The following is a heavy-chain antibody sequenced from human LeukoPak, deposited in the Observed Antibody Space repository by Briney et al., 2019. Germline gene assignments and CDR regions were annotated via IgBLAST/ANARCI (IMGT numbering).Heavy chain of an antibody. CDR1: GGSISSYY. D-gene: IGHD4-11*01. J-gene: IGHJ4*02. Sequence: SETLSLTCTVSGGSISSYYWSWIRQPPGKGLEWIGYIYHSGSTYYNPSLKSRVTISVDRSKNQFSLKLSSVTAADTAVYYCARGTTVTTWFDYWGQGTLVTVSS. V-gene: IGHV4-59*12. CDR2: IYHSGST. CDR3: ARGTTVTTWFDY.